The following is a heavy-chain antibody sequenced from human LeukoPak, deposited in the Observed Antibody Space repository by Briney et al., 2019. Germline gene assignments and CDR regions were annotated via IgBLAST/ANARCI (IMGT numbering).Heavy chain of an antibody. Sequence: PGWALTLSCAASGFTFSSYAMSWVRPAPGKGLEWVKAISGSGGSTYYADSVKGRFTISRDNSKNTLYLQMNSLRAEDTAVYYCAKWGSGSTEGLDYWGQGTLVTVSS. V-gene: IGHV3-23*01. CDR1: GFTFSSYA. CDR2: ISGSGGST. D-gene: IGHD1-26*01. J-gene: IGHJ4*02. CDR3: AKWGSGSTEGLDY.